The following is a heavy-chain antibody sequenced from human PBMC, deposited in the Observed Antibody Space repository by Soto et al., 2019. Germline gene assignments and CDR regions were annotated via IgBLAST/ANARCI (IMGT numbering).Heavy chain of an antibody. CDR1: GGSISSYY. D-gene: IGHD3-3*01. CDR3: ARIKIVGILTYYMDV. J-gene: IGHJ6*03. Sequence: SETLSLTCTVSGGSISSYYWSWIRQPPGKGLEWIGYIYYSGSTYYNPSLKSRVTISVDTSKNQFSLKLSSVTAADTAVYYCARIKIVGILTYYMDVWGKGTTVTVSS. V-gene: IGHV4-59*08. CDR2: IYYSGST.